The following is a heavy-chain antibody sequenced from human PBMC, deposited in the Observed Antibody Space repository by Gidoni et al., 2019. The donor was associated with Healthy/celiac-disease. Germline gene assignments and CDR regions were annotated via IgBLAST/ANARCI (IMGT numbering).Heavy chain of an antibody. D-gene: IGHD6-13*01. CDR2: IYYSGST. V-gene: IGHV4-39*01. J-gene: IGHJ4*02. CDR3: ASAGIAAAEFDY. CDR1: GTSISSSSYY. Sequence: LSPTCPLSGTSISSSSYYWGWIRQPPGKGLEWIGSIYYSGSTYYNPSLKSRVTISVDTSKNQFSLKLSSVTAADTAVYYCASAGIAAAEFDYWGQGTLVTVSS.